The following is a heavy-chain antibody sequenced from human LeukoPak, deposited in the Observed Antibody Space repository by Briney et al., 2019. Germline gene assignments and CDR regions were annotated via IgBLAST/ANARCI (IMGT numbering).Heavy chain of an antibody. Sequence: ASVKVSCEVSGYTLTELSMHWVRQAPGKGLEWMGGFDPEDGETIYAQKFQGRVTMTEDTSTGTAYMELSSLRSEDTAVYYCALLGESREWFDPWGQGTLVTVSS. V-gene: IGHV1-24*01. CDR1: GYTLTELS. J-gene: IGHJ5*02. CDR3: ALLGESREWFDP. CDR2: FDPEDGET. D-gene: IGHD3-10*01.